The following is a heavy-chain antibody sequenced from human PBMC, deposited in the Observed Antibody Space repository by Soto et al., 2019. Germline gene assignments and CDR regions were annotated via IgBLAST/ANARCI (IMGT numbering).Heavy chain of an antibody. J-gene: IGHJ4*02. V-gene: IGHV1-2*02. D-gene: IGHD3-22*01. CDR2: VHPDSGGT. Sequence: ASVKVSCKTSGYIFTDHLIHWVRQSPGQGLQWVGWVHPDSGGTNVAQAFQDRVTMTADTSITTAYMDLARLRPDDTAIFYCARGAQGFFPVSGIYFYFDHWGQGTPVPSPQ. CDR3: ARGAQGFFPVSGIYFYFDH. CDR1: GYIFTDHL.